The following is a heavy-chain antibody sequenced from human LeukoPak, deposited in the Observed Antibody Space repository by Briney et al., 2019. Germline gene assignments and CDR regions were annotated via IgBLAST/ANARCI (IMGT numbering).Heavy chain of an antibody. D-gene: IGHD5-24*01. CDR3: ARDRQYAFDI. CDR2: ITSSSNII. V-gene: IGHV3-48*02. CDR1: GFTFSTYS. J-gene: IGHJ3*02. Sequence: GGSLRLSCAASGFTFSTYSMDWVRQAPGKGLEWISYITSSSNIISYADSVKGRFTISRDNAKNSLYLQMNSLRDEDTAVYYCARDRQYAFDIWGQGTMVTVSS.